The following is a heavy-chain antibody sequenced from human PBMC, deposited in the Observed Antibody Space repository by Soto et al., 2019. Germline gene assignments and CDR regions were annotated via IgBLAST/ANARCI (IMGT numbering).Heavy chain of an antibody. J-gene: IGHJ6*03. CDR2: INSDGSST. CDR3: ARDGPTVTFYYYYYMDV. D-gene: IGHD4-17*01. CDR1: GFTFSSYW. V-gene: IGHV3-74*01. Sequence: EVQLVESGGGLVQPGGSLRLSCAASGFTFSSYWMHWVRQAPGKGLVWVSRINSDGSSTSYADSVKGRFTISRDNAKNTLYLQMNSLRAEDTAVYYCARDGPTVTFYYYYYMDVWGKGTTVTVSS.